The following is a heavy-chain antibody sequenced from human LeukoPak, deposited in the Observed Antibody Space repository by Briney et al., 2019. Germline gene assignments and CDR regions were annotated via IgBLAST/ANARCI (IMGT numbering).Heavy chain of an antibody. CDR3: ARDYCSSTSCYLSCFDP. D-gene: IGHD2-2*01. J-gene: IGHJ5*02. CDR2: MYYSGST. V-gene: IGHV4-30-4*08. CDR1: GGSISSGDYY. Sequence: PSQTLSLTGTVSGGSISSGDYYWSWIGQPPGKGLEWIVYMYYSGSTYYNPSPKSRVTISLDTSKNQFSLKLSSVTDADTAVYYCARDYCSSTSCYLSCFDPWGQGTLVTVSS.